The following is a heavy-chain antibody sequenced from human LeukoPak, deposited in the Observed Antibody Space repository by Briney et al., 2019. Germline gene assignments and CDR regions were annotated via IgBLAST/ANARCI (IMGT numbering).Heavy chain of an antibody. CDR3: AREGGSRSWDDFDY. CDR2: ISGYNGNS. J-gene: IGHJ4*02. V-gene: IGHV1-18*01. Sequence: ASVKVSCKASGYTFTSYDINWVRQATGQGLEWMGWISGYNGNSNYAQKFQGRLTMTSDTSTSTADMELRGLRSDDTAVYYCAREGGSRSWDDFDYWGQGTLVTVSS. CDR1: GYTFTSYD. D-gene: IGHD6-13*01.